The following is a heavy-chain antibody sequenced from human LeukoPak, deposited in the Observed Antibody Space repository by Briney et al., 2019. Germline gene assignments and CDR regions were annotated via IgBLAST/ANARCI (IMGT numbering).Heavy chain of an antibody. CDR3: ARDPNSNWPFDY. CDR2: ISNSGSSI. D-gene: IGHD6-13*01. CDR1: GFILSSYS. V-gene: IGHV3-21*06. J-gene: IGHJ4*02. Sequence: PGGSLRLSCAASGFILSSYSMDWVRQAPGKGLEWVSYISNSGSSIYYADSVKGRFTISRDNAKNSLYLQMNSLRAEDTAVYYCARDPNSNWPFDYWGQGTLVTVSS.